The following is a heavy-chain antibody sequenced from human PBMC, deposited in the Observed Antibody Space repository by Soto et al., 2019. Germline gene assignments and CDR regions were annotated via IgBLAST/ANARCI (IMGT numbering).Heavy chain of an antibody. CDR3: AKDPRYYDSSGYYRPDGMDV. Sequence: VGSVRLSCAASGFTFSSYAMSWVRQAPGKGLEWVSAISGSGGSTYYADSVKGRFTISRDNSKNTLYLQMNSLRAEDTAVYYCAKDPRYYDSSGYYRPDGMDVWGQGTTVTVSS. CDR1: GFTFSSYA. J-gene: IGHJ6*02. D-gene: IGHD3-22*01. CDR2: ISGSGGST. V-gene: IGHV3-23*01.